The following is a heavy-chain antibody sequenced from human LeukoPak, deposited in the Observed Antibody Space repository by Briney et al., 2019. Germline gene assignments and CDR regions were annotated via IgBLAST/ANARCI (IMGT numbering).Heavy chain of an antibody. V-gene: IGHV3-33*01. CDR1: GFTFSSYG. D-gene: IGHD2-2*01. J-gene: IGHJ4*02. CDR2: IWYDGSNK. Sequence: GRSLRLSCAASGFTFSSYGMHWVRQAPGKGLEWVAVIWYDGSNKYYADCVKGRFTISRDNSKNTLYLQMNSLRAEDTAVYYCARDQYQLPKYYFDYWGQGTLVTVSS. CDR3: ARDQYQLPKYYFDY.